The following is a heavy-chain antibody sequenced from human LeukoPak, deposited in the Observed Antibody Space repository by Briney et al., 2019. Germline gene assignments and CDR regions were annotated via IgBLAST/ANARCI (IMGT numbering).Heavy chain of an antibody. Sequence: GGSLRLSCAASGFTFSSYAMSWVRQAPGKGLEWVSAISGSGGSTYYADSVKGRFTISRDKSKNTLYLDMDSLTAEDTAIYYCAKDRAGSAFDDDAFDIWGQGTMVTVSS. CDR1: GFTFSSYA. D-gene: IGHD5-12*01. V-gene: IGHV3-23*01. J-gene: IGHJ3*02. CDR2: ISGSGGST. CDR3: AKDRAGSAFDDDAFDI.